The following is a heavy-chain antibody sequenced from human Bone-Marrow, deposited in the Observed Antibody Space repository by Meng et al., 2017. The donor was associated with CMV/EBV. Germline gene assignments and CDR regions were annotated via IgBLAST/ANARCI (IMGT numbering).Heavy chain of an antibody. CDR2: INSDGSST. CDR1: GFTFSSYW. CDR3: ARGRMTAASLAY. D-gene: IGHD6-13*01. V-gene: IGHV3-74*01. Sequence: GESLKISCAASGFTFSSYWMHWVRQAPGKGLVWVSRINSDGSSTSYADSVKGRFTISRDNAKNTLYLQMNSLRAEDTAVYYCARGRMTAASLAYWGQGTLVTVSS. J-gene: IGHJ4*02.